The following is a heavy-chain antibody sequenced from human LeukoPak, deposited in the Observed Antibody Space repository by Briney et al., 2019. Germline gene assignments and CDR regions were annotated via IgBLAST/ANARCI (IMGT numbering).Heavy chain of an antibody. J-gene: IGHJ3*02. Sequence: SETLSLTCIVSGGSISSYYWSWIRQPPGKGLEWVAYIYSSGSTNSNPSLKSRVTISVDTSKSQFSLKMTSVTAADTAVYYCARQGSGGRAFDIWGQGTMVTVSS. CDR3: ARQGSGGRAFDI. CDR1: GGSISSYY. D-gene: IGHD1-26*01. CDR2: IYSSGST. V-gene: IGHV4-59*08.